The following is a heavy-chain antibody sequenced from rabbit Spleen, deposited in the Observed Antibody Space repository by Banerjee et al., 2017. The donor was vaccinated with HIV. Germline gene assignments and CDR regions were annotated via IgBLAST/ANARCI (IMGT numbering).Heavy chain of an antibody. J-gene: IGHJ4*01. CDR3: ARHLSGTGAGYNF. V-gene: IGHV1S40*01. CDR1: GFSFSSGYD. Sequence: QQLVESGGGLVKPGASLTLTCKASGFSFSSGYDMCWVRQAPGRGLEWIGCIATANDWTWYASWPKGRFTISRTSSTTVTLQMTSLTAADTATYFCARHLSGTGAGYNFWGPGTLVTVS. D-gene: IGHD7-1*01. CDR2: IATANDWT.